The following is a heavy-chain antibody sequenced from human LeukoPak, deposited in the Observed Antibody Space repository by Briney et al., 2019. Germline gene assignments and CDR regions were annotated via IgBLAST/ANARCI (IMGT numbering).Heavy chain of an antibody. V-gene: IGHV3-23*01. Sequence: GGSLRLPCAASGFTFSSCAMNWVRQAPGKGLEWVSAISGSGGSTYYADSVKGRFTISRDNSKNTLYLQMSSLRAEDTAVYYCAKLLFGYYYYGMDVWGQGTTVTVSS. D-gene: IGHD2-2*01. J-gene: IGHJ6*02. CDR3: AKLLFGYYYYGMDV. CDR1: GFTFSSCA. CDR2: ISGSGGST.